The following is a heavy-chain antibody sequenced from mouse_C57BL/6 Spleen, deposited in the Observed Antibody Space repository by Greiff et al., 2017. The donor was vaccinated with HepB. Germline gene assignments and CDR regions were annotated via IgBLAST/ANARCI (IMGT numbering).Heavy chain of an antibody. Sequence: QVQLQQPGAELVRPGTSVKLSCKASGYTFTSYWMHWVKQRPGQGLEWIGVIDPSDSYTNYNQKFKGQATLTVDTSSSTAYMQLSSLTSEDSAVYYCAITDEFAYWGQGTLVTVSA. J-gene: IGHJ3*01. CDR3: AITDEFAY. CDR1: GYTFTSYW. V-gene: IGHV1-59*01. CDR2: IDPSDSYT.